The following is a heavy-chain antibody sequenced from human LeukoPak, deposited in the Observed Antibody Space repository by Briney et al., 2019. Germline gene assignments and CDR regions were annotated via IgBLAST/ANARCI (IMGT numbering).Heavy chain of an antibody. Sequence: GGSLRLSCAASGFTFSNAWMAWVRQAPGKGLEWVANINQDGSTKQYVDSVRGRSTISRDNAKNSLYLQMNSLRAEDTALYHCARDMSGSLDYWGQGTLVTVSS. J-gene: IGHJ4*02. CDR2: INQDGSTK. V-gene: IGHV3-7*01. D-gene: IGHD6-13*01. CDR1: GFTFSNAW. CDR3: ARDMSGSLDY.